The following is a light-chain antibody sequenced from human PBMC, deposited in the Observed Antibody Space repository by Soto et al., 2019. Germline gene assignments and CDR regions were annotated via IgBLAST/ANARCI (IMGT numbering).Light chain of an antibody. CDR1: QSISSW. CDR2: DVS. J-gene: IGKJ1*01. Sequence: DIQMTHSPSTLSASVGDRVTITCRASQSISSWLAWYQQKPGKAPKLLVYDVSSLESGVPSRFSGSGSGTEFTLTISSLQPDDSATYYCQQYSTFWTFGQGTKV. V-gene: IGKV1-5*01. CDR3: QQYSTFWT.